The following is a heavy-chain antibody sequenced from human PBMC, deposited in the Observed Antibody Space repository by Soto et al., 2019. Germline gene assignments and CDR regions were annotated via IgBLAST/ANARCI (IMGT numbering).Heavy chain of an antibody. CDR3: AKGAWLDY. J-gene: IGHJ4*02. CDR1: GFPFTTFD. D-gene: IGHD5-12*01. CDR2: VSGRDGST. V-gene: IGHV3-23*01. Sequence: EVQLLESGGGLVQPGASLRLSCAASGFPFTTFDMSWVRQAPGKGLEWVSVVSGRDGSTSYADSLKGRFTISKDSSKNTLYLQMNSQRAEDTALYYCAKGAWLDYWGQGTLVTVSS.